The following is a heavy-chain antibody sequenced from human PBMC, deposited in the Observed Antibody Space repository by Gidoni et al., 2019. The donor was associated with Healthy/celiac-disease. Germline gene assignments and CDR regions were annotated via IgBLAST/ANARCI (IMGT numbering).Heavy chain of an antibody. CDR3: ARDPYGRWRYHGSGSYTGMDV. CDR1: GFAFRRSR. D-gene: IGHD3-10*01. Sequence: EVQLVESGGGLVQPGGSLRLSCAASGFAFRRSRMNWFRQAPGKGLEWVSYISSSSSTIYYADSVKGRFTISRDNAKNSLYLQMNSLRAEDTAVYYCARDPYGRWRYHGSGSYTGMDVWGQGTTVTVSS. CDR2: ISSSSSTI. J-gene: IGHJ6*02. V-gene: IGHV3-48*04.